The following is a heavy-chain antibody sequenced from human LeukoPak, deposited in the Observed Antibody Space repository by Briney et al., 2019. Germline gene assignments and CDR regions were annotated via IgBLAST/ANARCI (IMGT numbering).Heavy chain of an antibody. J-gene: IGHJ3*02. Sequence: GGSLRLSCAASGFTFSSYAMHWVRQAPGKGLEWVAVISYDGSNKYYADSVKGRFTISRDNSKNTLYLQMNSLRAEDTAVYYCARDYYDGSGYSHDAFDIWGQGTMVTVSS. V-gene: IGHV3-30-3*01. CDR2: ISYDGSNK. CDR1: GFTFSSYA. CDR3: ARDYYDGSGYSHDAFDI. D-gene: IGHD3-22*01.